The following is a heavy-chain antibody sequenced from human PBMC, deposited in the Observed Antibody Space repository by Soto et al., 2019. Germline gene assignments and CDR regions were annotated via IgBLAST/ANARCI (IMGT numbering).Heavy chain of an antibody. CDR2: INHSGST. J-gene: IGHJ4*02. Sequence: PSETLSLTCAVYGGSFSGYYWSWIRQPPGKGLEWIGEINHSGSTNYNPSLKSRVTISVDTSKNQFSLKLSSVTAADTAVYYCARGPGDDIVVVPAADDYNNNPDYWGQGTLVT. CDR1: GGSFSGYY. V-gene: IGHV4-34*01. CDR3: ARGPGDDIVVVPAADDYNNNPDY. D-gene: IGHD2-2*01.